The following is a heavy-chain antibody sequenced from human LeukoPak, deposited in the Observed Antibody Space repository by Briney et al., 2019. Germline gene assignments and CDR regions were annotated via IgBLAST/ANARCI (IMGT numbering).Heavy chain of an antibody. CDR3: AKDEGATGWFGSPGNWFDP. J-gene: IGHJ5*02. CDR1: GFTFSSYA. Sequence: PGGSLRLSCAASGFTFSSYAVSWVRQAPGKGLEWVSAISGSGGSTYYADSVKGRFTISRDNSKNTLYLQMNSLRAEDTAVYYRAKDEGATGWFGSPGNWFDPWGQGTLVTVSS. V-gene: IGHV3-23*01. D-gene: IGHD3-10*01. CDR2: ISGSGGST.